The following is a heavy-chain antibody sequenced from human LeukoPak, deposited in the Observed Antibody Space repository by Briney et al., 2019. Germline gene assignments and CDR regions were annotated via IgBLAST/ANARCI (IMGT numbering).Heavy chain of an antibody. CDR2: MYYDGST. J-gene: IGHJ4*02. Sequence: SETLSLTCTVSGGSICSTTFYWGWIRQPPGKGLEWFGSMYYDGSTYHNPSLKSRVTISVDTSNNQFSLKLTSVTAADTAVYFCARRSDSGSDDGEDYFDYWGQGTLVTVSS. CDR1: GGSICSTTFY. V-gene: IGHV4-39*01. CDR3: ARRSDSGSDDGEDYFDY. D-gene: IGHD1-26*01.